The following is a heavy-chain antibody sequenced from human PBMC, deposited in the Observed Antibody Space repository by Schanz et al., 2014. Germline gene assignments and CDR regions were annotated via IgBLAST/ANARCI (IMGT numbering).Heavy chain of an antibody. D-gene: IGHD6-13*01. CDR3: ARAYSRNWYSFDS. V-gene: IGHV3-33*01. Sequence: KISCAASGFTFSSNGLHWVRQAPGKGLAWLAVIWYDGSKKYYADSVKGRFNISRDNSKNTLYLHMNSLRVEDTAVYYCARAYSRNWYSFDSRGKRTLVNDSS. CDR2: IWYDGSKK. J-gene: IGHJ4*02. CDR1: GFTFSSNG.